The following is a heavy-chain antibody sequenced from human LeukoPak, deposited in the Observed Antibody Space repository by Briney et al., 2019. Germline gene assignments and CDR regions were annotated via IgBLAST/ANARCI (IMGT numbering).Heavy chain of an antibody. J-gene: IGHJ3*02. CDR3: ARQGSSSWGVDRMGAFDI. V-gene: IGHV4-59*08. D-gene: IGHD6-13*01. CDR1: GGSISSYY. CDR2: IYYSGST. Sequence: SETLSLTCTVSGGSISSYYWSWIRQPPGKGLEWIGYIYYSGSTNYNPSLKSRVTISVDTSKNQFSLKLSSVTAADTAVYYCARQGSSSWGVDRMGAFDIWGQGTMVTVSS.